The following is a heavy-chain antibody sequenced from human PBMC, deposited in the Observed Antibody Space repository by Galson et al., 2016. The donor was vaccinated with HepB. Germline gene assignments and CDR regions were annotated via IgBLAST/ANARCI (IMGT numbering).Heavy chain of an antibody. CDR2: ISYDDTSQ. CDR3: AKDRPAYSGSYWGYFDY. J-gene: IGHJ4*01. Sequence: SLRLSCAASGFTFSNFGVHWVRQAPGKGLEWVAVISYDDTSQYYAHSVKGRFTISRDNSKNTLYLQMNSLRPEDTAVYYCAKDRPAYSGSYWGYFDYWGQGTLVTVSS. D-gene: IGHD1-26*01. V-gene: IGHV3-30*18. CDR1: GFTFSNFG.